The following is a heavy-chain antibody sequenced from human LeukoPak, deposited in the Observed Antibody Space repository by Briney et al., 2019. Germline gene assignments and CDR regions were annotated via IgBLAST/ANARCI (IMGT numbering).Heavy chain of an antibody. J-gene: IGHJ5*02. CDR3: AVEYCSSTSCAPPNWFDP. CDR2: IYPDDSDI. V-gene: IGHV5-51*01. D-gene: IGHD2-2*01. CDR1: GYTFINYW. Sequence: GESLKISCKTSGYTFINYWIGWVRQMPGKGLEWMGIIYPDDSDIKYSPSFQGQVTISADKSISTAYLRWSSLKASDTAMYYCAVEYCSSTSCAPPNWFDPWGQGTLVTVSS.